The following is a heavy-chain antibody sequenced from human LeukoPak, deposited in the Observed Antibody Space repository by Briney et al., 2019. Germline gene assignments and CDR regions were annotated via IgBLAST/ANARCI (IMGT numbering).Heavy chain of an antibody. V-gene: IGHV4-59*08. J-gene: IGHJ4*02. Sequence: SETLSLTCAVYGGSFSGYYWSWIRQPPGKGLEWIGYIYYSGSTNYNPSLKSRVTISVDTSKNQFSLKLSSVTAADTAVYYCARSDGYNSWQFDYWGQGTLVTVSS. CDR1: GGSFSGYY. CDR3: ARSDGYNSWQFDY. CDR2: IYYSGST. D-gene: IGHD5-24*01.